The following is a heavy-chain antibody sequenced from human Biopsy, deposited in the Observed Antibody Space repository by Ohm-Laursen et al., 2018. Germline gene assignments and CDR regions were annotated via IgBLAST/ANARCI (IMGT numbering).Heavy chain of an antibody. CDR3: ARDKTVLNYYFASDV. Sequence: SSVKVSCNASGGTFNNYGITWVRQAPGQGLEWVGRIISMVGTPRYAQKFQGRATITVDKSTSTAYLDLSSLKSEDTAVYYCARDKTVLNYYFASDVWGQGTTVTVSS. D-gene: IGHD2/OR15-2a*01. CDR2: IISMVGTP. CDR1: GGTFNNYG. J-gene: IGHJ6*01. V-gene: IGHV1-69*04.